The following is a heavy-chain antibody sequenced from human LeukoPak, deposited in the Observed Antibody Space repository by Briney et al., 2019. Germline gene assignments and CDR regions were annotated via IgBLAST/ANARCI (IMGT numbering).Heavy chain of an antibody. CDR2: IKQDGSEK. CDR3: AREWTLNPGRAALDY. J-gene: IGHJ4*02. D-gene: IGHD2-15*01. CDR1: GFTFISYW. V-gene: IGHV3-7*01. Sequence: GGSLRLSCAASGFTFISYWMSWVRQAPGKGLQWVANIKQDGSEKYYVDSVKGRFTISRDNAKNSLYLQMNSLRAEDTAVYCAREWTLNPGRAALDYWGQGTLVTVSS.